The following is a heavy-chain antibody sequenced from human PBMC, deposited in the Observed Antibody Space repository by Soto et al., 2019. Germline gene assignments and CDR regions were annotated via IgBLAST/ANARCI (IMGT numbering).Heavy chain of an antibody. V-gene: IGHV3-21*06. CDR1: GFTFTRYS. Sequence: GGSLRLSCAASGFTFTRYSMNWVRKAPGKGLEWVSSISSTTNYIYDGDSMKGRFTISRDNAKNSLYLEMNSLRAEDTAVYYCARESEDLTSNFDYWGQGTLVTVSS. CDR2: ISSTTNYI. J-gene: IGHJ4*02. CDR3: ARESEDLTSNFDY.